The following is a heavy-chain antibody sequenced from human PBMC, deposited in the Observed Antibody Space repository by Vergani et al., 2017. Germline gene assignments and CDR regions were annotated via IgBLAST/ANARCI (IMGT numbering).Heavy chain of an antibody. Sequence: QVQLVQSGAEVKKPGASVKVSCKASGYTFTSYGISWVRQAPGQGLEWMGWISAYNGNTNYAQKLQGRVTMTTDTSTSTAYMELRSLRADDTAVYYGAGFRFYYGSPHDALDIWGQGTMVTVSS. D-gene: IGHD3-10*01. V-gene: IGHV1-18*01. CDR1: GYTFTSYG. CDR3: AGFRFYYGSPHDALDI. J-gene: IGHJ3*02. CDR2: ISAYNGNT.